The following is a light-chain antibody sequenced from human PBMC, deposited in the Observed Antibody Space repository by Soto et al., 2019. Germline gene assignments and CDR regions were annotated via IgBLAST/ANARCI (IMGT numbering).Light chain of an antibody. Sequence: QSALTQPASVSGSPGQSSTISCTATSRDVGAYDYVSWYLQYPDKAPQLLIYYVDHRPSGVSSRFSGSKSGNTASLTISGLQAEDEGDYYCCSYADGSIYFFGTGTKVTVL. CDR1: SRDVGAYDY. CDR3: CSYADGSIYF. J-gene: IGLJ1*01. V-gene: IGLV2-14*03. CDR2: YVD.